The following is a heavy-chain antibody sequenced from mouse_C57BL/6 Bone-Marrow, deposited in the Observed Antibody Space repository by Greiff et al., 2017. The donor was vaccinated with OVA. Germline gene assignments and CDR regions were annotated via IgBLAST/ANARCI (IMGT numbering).Heavy chain of an antibody. CDR3: ARDGGWLRRGAY. J-gene: IGHJ4*01. CDR1: GYTFTSYG. CDR2: IYPRSGNT. V-gene: IGHV1-81*01. Sequence: QVHVKQSGAELARPGASVKLSCKASGYTFTSYGISWVKQRTGQGLEWIGEIYPRSGNTYYNEKFKGKATLTADKSSSTAYMELRSLTSEDSAVYFCARDGGWLRRGAYWGQGTSVTVSS. D-gene: IGHD2-2*01.